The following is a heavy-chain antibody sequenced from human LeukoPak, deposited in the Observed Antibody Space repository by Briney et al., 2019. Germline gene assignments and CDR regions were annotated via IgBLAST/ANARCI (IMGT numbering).Heavy chain of an antibody. Sequence: SETLSLTCNVSGASISSSSYYWGWVRQPPGKGLEWIGEINHSGSTNYNPSLKSRVTISVDTSKNQFSLKLSSVTAADTAVYYCARVLTQFWGQGTLVTVSS. J-gene: IGHJ4*02. V-gene: IGHV4-39*07. CDR3: ARVLTQF. CDR1: GASISSSSYY. CDR2: INHSGST.